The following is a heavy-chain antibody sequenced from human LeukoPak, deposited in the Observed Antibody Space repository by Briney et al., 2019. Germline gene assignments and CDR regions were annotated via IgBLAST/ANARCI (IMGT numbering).Heavy chain of an antibody. J-gene: IGHJ4*02. Sequence: NPGGSLRLSCAASGFTFTHAWMTWVRQAPGKGLEWVGRIKSKADGEATDYAAPVKGRFFMSRDDSKATLFLQMNYLETEDTAVYYCTTDLGITMIRGVIVSRGQGTLVTVSS. CDR2: IKSKADGEAT. CDR1: GFTFTHAW. CDR3: TTDLGITMIRGVIVS. D-gene: IGHD3-10*01. V-gene: IGHV3-15*01.